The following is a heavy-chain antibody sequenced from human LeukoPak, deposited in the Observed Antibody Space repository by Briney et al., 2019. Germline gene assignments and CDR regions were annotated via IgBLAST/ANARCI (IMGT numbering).Heavy chain of an antibody. CDR1: GGSINGGDPC. CDR3: ARLDRSAFGRGFLDS. Sequence: PSESLSLTCAVSGGSINGGDPCWGCLSHSPGQGLQWITTIFHTGSAFYNPSLASRVNISVDTSKSQFSLKLISVTASDTALYFCARLDRSAFGRGFLDSWGQGTLVTVSS. CDR2: IFHTGSA. J-gene: IGHJ5*01. V-gene: IGHV4-39*01. D-gene: IGHD3-3*01.